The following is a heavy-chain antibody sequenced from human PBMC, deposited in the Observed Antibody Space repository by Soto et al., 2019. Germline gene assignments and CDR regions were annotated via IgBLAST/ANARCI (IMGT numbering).Heavy chain of an antibody. V-gene: IGHV3-30*03. J-gene: IGHJ4*02. CDR2: ISYDGSDK. D-gene: IGHD3-10*01. Sequence: QVQLVESGGGVVQPGRSLRLSCAASGFPFTSYGMHWVREGPDKGMEWVAIISYDGSDKYYADSVKGRFTISRDNSMNTLYLQMNSLSPEDTALYYCVGGQYYFDYRGQGTLVIVSS. CDR1: GFPFTSYG. CDR3: VGGQYYFDY.